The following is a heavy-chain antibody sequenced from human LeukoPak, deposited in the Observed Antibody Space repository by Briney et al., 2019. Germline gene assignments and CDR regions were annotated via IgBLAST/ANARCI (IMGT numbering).Heavy chain of an antibody. CDR3: AKDGYGSSWSIPFDY. Sequence: GGTLRLSCAASGFTFSSYGMSWVRQAPGKGLEWVSAISGSGGSTYYADSVKGRFTISRDNSKNTLYLQMNSLRAEDTAVYYCAKDGYGSSWSIPFDYWGQGTLVTVSS. J-gene: IGHJ4*02. D-gene: IGHD6-13*01. V-gene: IGHV3-23*01. CDR2: ISGSGGST. CDR1: GFTFSSYG.